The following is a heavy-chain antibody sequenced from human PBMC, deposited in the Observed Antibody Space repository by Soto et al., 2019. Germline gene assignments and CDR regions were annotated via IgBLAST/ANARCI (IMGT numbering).Heavy chain of an antibody. D-gene: IGHD3-3*01. Sequence: ASVMVCCKASVFTSSGISWVRQAPGQRLEWMGWISTHNGNTIYAQKFQGRVVMTMDTSTTTVYMELRSLRPDDTAVYLCAREGILGLFDAYDLWGQGTMVTVSS. V-gene: IGHV1-18*04. CDR3: AREGILGLFDAYDL. CDR2: ISTHNGNT. J-gene: IGHJ3*01. CDR1: VFTSSG.